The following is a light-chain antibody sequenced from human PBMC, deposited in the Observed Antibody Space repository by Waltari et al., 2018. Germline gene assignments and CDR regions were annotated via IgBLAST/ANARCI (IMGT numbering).Light chain of an antibody. CDR2: GAS. CDR3: QLYGNSPRYS. Sequence: EIVLTQSPGTLSLSPGEGASLPCRASQAVSRSYIAWYQQKPGQAPRLLIYGASSRAPGIPDRFSGSGSGTDFTLTISRLEPEDFAVYYCQLYGNSPRYSFGQGTRLEIK. CDR1: QAVSRSY. V-gene: IGKV3-20*01. J-gene: IGKJ2*01.